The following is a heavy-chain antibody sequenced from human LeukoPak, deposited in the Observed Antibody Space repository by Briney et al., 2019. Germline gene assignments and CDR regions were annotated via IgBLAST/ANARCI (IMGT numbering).Heavy chain of an antibody. Sequence: SVKVSCKASVGTFSSYAISWVRQAPGQGLEWMGRIIPIFGTANYAQKFQGRVTITADKSTSTAYMELSSLRSEDTAVYYCAREENDSSSNYWGQGTLVTVSS. CDR2: IIPIFGTA. D-gene: IGHD6-6*01. J-gene: IGHJ4*02. V-gene: IGHV1-69*06. CDR1: VGTFSSYA. CDR3: AREENDSSSNY.